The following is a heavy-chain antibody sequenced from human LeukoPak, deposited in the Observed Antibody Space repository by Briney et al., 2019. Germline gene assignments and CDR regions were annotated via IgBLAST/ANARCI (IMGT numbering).Heavy chain of an antibody. J-gene: IGHJ4*02. CDR2: VSFDGNTT. V-gene: IGHV3-30*09. CDR1: GFTFRNYA. CDR3: ARFRAATARFDY. Sequence: GGSLRLSCAASGFTFRNYAMYWVRQAPGRGLEWAAVVSFDGNTTFYSDSVKGRFAISRDNSKNTLYLEMNSLRPEDTAVYYCARFRAATARFDYWGQGTLVTVSS. D-gene: IGHD3-10*01.